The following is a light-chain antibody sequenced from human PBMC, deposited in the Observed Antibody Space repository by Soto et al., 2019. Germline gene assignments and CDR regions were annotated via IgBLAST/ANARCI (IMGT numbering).Light chain of an antibody. V-gene: IGKV1-39*01. CDR2: SAF. J-gene: IGKJ5*01. Sequence: DFQLTQSPSSLSVSLRGSVTCPCSPRQTIGKSLNWYQQRPGETPKLLIYSAFSLQSGVPSRFSGSGSGTDFTLTISSLQPEDFALYYCQQCKSSPFTFGQGTHLEIK. CDR3: QQCKSSPFT. CDR1: QTIGKS.